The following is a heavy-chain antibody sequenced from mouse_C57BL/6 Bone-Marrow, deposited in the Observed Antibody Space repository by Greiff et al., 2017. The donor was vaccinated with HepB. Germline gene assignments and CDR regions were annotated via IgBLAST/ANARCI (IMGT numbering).Heavy chain of an antibody. CDR1: GYTFTSYW. J-gene: IGHJ2*01. D-gene: IGHD1-1*01. Sequence: QVQLQQSGAELVKPGASVKLSCKASGYTFTSYWMHWVKQRPGQGLEWIGMIHPNSGSTNYNEKFKSKATLTVDKSSSTAYMQLSSLTSEDSAVYYCARHPYYYGSSFFDYWGQGTTLTVSS. CDR3: ARHPYYYGSSFFDY. CDR2: IHPNSGST. V-gene: IGHV1-64*01.